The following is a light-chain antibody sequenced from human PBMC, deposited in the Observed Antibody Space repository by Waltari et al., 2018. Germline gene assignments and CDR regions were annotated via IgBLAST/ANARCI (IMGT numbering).Light chain of an antibody. J-gene: IGKJ2*01. V-gene: IGKV1-39*01. CDR1: QSISSY. CDR3: QQYYSIPPYT. Sequence: DIQMTQSPSSLSASVGDRVTITCRASQSISSYLNWYQQKPGKAPKLLIYAASSLQSGVPSRFSGSGSGTDFTLTISSLQAEDVAVYYCQQYYSIPPYTFGQGTKLEI. CDR2: AAS.